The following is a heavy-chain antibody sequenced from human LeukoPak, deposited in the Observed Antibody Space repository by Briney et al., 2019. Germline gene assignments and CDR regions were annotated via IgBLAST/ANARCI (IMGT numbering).Heavy chain of an antibody. Sequence: ASVKVSCKASGYTFTSYYIHWVRQAPGQGLEWMGRINPSGGSTTYAQKFQGRVTMTRDMSTRTLYMELSSLRSEDTAFYYCARVGDYSPRGWFDPWGQGTLVTVSS. CDR2: INPSGGST. V-gene: IGHV1-46*01. J-gene: IGHJ5*02. D-gene: IGHD4-11*01. CDR1: GYTFTSYY. CDR3: ARVGDYSPRGWFDP.